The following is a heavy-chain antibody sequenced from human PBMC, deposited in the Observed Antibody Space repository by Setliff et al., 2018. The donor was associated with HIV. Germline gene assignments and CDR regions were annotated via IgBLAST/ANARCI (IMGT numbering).Heavy chain of an antibody. Sequence: PSETLSLTCTVSGASISSYYWSWIRQPPGKGLEWIGYIYYNGGTNYNPSLKSRVSISVDTSKNQFSLKLSSVTAADTAVYYCAREHFWSGYYSYDAFDIWGQGTMVTVS. V-gene: IGHV4-59*01. CDR3: AREHFWSGYYSYDAFDI. CDR2: IYYNGGT. CDR1: GASISSYY. D-gene: IGHD3-3*02. J-gene: IGHJ3*02.